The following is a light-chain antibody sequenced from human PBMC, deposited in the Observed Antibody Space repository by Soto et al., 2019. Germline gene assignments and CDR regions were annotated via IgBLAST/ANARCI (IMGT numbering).Light chain of an antibody. CDR3: TSYSSSDIFDV. Sequence: QSVLTQPASVSGSPGQSITISCTGTSSDIGGYYYVFWYQHHPGKAPKLLIYQITNRPSRVSNRFFGSKSGNTASLTISGLQADDEADYYCTSYSSSDIFDVLGTGTKVNVL. V-gene: IGLV2-14*01. CDR2: QIT. J-gene: IGLJ1*01. CDR1: SSDIGGYYY.